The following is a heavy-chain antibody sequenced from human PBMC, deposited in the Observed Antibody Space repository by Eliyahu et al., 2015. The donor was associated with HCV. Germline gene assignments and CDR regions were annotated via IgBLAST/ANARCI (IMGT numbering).Heavy chain of an antibody. CDR3: ARDIFERQWLVLLDY. CDR2: XXAYNGNT. V-gene: IGHV1-18*01. Sequence: QVQLVQSGAEVKKPGASVKVXCXASGYTFTSYGISWXRQAPGQGXEWXGWXXAYNGNTNYAQKLQGRVTMTTDTSTSTAYMELRSLRSDDTAVYYCARDIFERQWLVLLDYWGQGTLVTVSS. CDR1: GYTFTSYG. J-gene: IGHJ4*02. D-gene: IGHD6-19*01.